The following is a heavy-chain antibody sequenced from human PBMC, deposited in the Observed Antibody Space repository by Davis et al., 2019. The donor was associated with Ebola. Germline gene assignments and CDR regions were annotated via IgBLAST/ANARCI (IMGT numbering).Heavy chain of an antibody. CDR1: GYTFTSYG. D-gene: IGHD1-26*01. Sequence: ASVKVSCKASGYTFTSYGISWVRQAPGQGLEWMGWISAYNGNTNYAQKLQGRVTMTTDTSTSTAYMELRSLRSDDTAVYYCARWGGIVGATGWFDPWGQGTLVTVSS. CDR3: ARWGGIVGATGWFDP. V-gene: IGHV1-18*01. CDR2: ISAYNGNT. J-gene: IGHJ5*02.